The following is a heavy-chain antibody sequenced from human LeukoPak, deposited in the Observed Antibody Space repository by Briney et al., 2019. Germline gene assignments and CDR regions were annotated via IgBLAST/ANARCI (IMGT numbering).Heavy chain of an antibody. CDR2: ISAYNGNT. Sequence: ASVKVSCKASGYTFTSCGISWVRQAPGQGLEWMGWISAYNGNTNYAQKLQGRVTMTTDTSTSTAYMELRSLRSDDTAVYYCAIYRYSGPIDYWGQGTLVTVSS. V-gene: IGHV1-18*04. D-gene: IGHD1-26*01. CDR1: GYTFTSCG. CDR3: AIYRYSGPIDY. J-gene: IGHJ4*02.